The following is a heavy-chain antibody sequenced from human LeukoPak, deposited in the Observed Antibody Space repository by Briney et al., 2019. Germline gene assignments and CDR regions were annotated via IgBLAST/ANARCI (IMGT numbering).Heavy chain of an antibody. CDR1: GYTFTSYG. V-gene: IGHV1-18*01. Sequence: ASVKVSCKASGYTFTSYGIHWVRQAPGQGLEWMGWISAYNGNTNSAQKLQGRVTVTTDTSTSTAYMELRSLRSDDTAVYYCARGPLRLYSYDSSANYFRWFDPWGQGTLVTVSS. D-gene: IGHD3-22*01. J-gene: IGHJ5*02. CDR2: ISAYNGNT. CDR3: ARGPLRLYSYDSSANYFRWFDP.